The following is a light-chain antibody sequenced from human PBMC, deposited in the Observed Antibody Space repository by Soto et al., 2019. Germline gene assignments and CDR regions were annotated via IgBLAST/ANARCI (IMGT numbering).Light chain of an antibody. J-gene: IGKJ5*01. CDR1: QSVSSSY. V-gene: IGKV3-15*01. CDR3: QQYNNWPFIT. CDR2: GAS. Sequence: EIVLTQSPGTLSLSPWERATLSCRASQSVSSSYLAWYQQKPGQSPRLLIYGASSRATGIPVRFSGSGSGTEFTLTISSLQSEDFAVYYCQQYNNWPFITFGQGTRLEIK.